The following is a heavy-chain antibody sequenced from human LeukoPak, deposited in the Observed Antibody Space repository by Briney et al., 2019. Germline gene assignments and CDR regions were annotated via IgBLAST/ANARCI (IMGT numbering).Heavy chain of an antibody. CDR2: IYYSGST. D-gene: IGHD3-16*02. CDR3: ARHRSPLNRFDP. Sequence: PSETLSLTCTVSGGSISSYYWSWIRQPPGKGLEWIGYIYYSGSTNYNPSLKSRVTISVDTSKNQFSLKLSSVTAADTAVYYCARHRSPLNRFDPWGQGTLVTVSS. J-gene: IGHJ5*02. V-gene: IGHV4-59*08. CDR1: GGSISSYY.